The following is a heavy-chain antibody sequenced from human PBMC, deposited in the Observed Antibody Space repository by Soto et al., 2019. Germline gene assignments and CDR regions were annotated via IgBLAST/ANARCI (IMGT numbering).Heavy chain of an antibody. J-gene: IGHJ6*02. CDR2: IYSGGST. CDR1: GFTVSSNY. D-gene: IGHD1-1*01. V-gene: IGHV3-53*01. CDR3: ARVPPLERPVGYYYWMDV. Sequence: GGSLRLSFAASGFTVSSNYMSWVRQAPGQGLEWVSVIYSGGSTYYADSVKGRFTISRDNSKNTLYLQMNSLRAEGTAVYYCARVPPLERPVGYYYWMDVWGQGTTVSVSS.